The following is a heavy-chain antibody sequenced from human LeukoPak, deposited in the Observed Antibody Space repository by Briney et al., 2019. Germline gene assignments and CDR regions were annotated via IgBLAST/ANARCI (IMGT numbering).Heavy chain of an antibody. J-gene: IGHJ6*03. CDR1: GGSISSGSYY. CDR3: ARGHLLWWRTSSDYYYYMDV. Sequence: SQTLSLTCTVSGGSISSGSYYWSWIRQPAGKGLEWIGRIYTSGSTNHNPSLKSRVTISVDTSKNQFSLKLSSVTAADTAVYYCARGHLLWWRTSSDYYYYMDVWGKGTTVTVSS. V-gene: IGHV4-61*02. D-gene: IGHD2-21*01. CDR2: IYTSGST.